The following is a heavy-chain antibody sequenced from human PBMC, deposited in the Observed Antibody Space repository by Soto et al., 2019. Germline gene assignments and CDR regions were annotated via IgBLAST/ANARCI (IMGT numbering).Heavy chain of an antibody. CDR1: GITFSSYW. V-gene: IGHV3-74*01. D-gene: IGHD4-17*01. CDR3: ARGQPDFGDYAAY. CDR2: IDRDGSSA. J-gene: IGHJ4*02. Sequence: EVQLVESGGDSVQPGGSLRLSCVASGITFSSYWMHWVRQAPGKGLVWVSRIDRDGSSAGYADSVKGRFTISRDNAKHTLYMQMNSLRAVDTAVYYCARGQPDFGDYAAYWGQGTLVTVSS.